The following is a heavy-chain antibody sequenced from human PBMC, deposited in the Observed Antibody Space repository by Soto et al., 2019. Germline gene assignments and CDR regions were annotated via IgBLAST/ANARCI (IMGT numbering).Heavy chain of an antibody. CDR1: GGSFSGYY. V-gene: IGHV4-34*01. Sequence: SETCARTFAVYGGSFSGYYWSWIRQPPGKVLGWVGEINHSGSTNYKPCLKSRVTISVDTCKNKFSLKLSSVTAADTAVYYCARAYGGTIFGVVRKQRVWFDPWGEGSLV. CDR2: INHSGST. CDR3: ARAYGGTIFGVVRKQRVWFDP. J-gene: IGHJ5*02. D-gene: IGHD3-3*01.